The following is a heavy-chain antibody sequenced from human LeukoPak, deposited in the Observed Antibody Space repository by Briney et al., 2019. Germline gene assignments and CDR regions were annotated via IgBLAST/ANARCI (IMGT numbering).Heavy chain of an antibody. V-gene: IGHV4-34*01. Sequence: SETLSLTCAVYGGSFSGYYWSWIRQPPGKGLEWIGEINHSGSTNYNPSLKSRVTISVDTSKNQFSLKLSSVTAADTAVYYCASVDCSGGSCYPGRWFDPWGQGTLVTVSS. D-gene: IGHD2-15*01. CDR1: GGSFSGYY. CDR2: INHSGST. CDR3: ASVDCSGGSCYPGRWFDP. J-gene: IGHJ5*02.